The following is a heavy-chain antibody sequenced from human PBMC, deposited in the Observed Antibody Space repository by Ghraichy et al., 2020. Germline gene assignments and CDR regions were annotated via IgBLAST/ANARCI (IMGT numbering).Heavy chain of an antibody. Sequence: LSLTCAASGFTFSSYGMHWVRQAPGKGLEWVAFIRYDGSNKYYADSVKGRFTISRDNSKNTLYLQMNSLRAEDTAVYYCAKGYFSRGSGSYIPPAFYYFDYWGQGTLVTVSS. CDR3: AKGYFSRGSGSYIPPAFYYFDY. V-gene: IGHV3-30*02. CDR1: GFTFSSYG. CDR2: IRYDGSNK. D-gene: IGHD3-10*01. J-gene: IGHJ4*02.